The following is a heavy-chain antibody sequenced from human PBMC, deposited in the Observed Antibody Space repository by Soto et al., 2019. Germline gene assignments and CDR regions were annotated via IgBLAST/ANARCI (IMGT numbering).Heavy chain of an antibody. J-gene: IGHJ6*02. V-gene: IGHV4-59*08. D-gene: IGHD3-16*01. CDR1: GGSISSYY. CDR3: ARHGAYYYYAMDV. CDR2: ISNSGST. Sequence: PSETLSLTCTVSGGSISSYYWNWIRQPPGKGLEWIGYISNSGSTNFNPSLKSRITISVDTSKNQFSLRLSSVTAADTAIYYCARHGAYYYYAMDVWGQGTTVTVSS.